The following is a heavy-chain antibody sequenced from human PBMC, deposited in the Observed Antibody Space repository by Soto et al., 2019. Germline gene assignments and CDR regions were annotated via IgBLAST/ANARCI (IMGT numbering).Heavy chain of an antibody. CDR1: GYTFTSYY. J-gene: IGHJ5*02. CDR2: INPSGGST. Sequence: QVQLVQSGAEVKKPGASVKVSCKASGYTFTSYYMHWVRQAPGQGLEWMGIINPSGGSTSYAQKFQGRVTMTRDTSTSTVYMELSSLRSEDTAVYYCARSPEGSGWDSWSDPWGQGTLVTVSS. CDR3: ARSPEGSGWDSWSDP. D-gene: IGHD6-19*01. V-gene: IGHV1-46*01.